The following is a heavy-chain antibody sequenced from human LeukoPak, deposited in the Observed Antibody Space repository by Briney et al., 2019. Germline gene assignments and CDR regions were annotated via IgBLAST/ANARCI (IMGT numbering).Heavy chain of an antibody. CDR1: GGSISSSSYY. J-gene: IGHJ5*02. CDR3: ARVHDYGGYDPLNWFDP. V-gene: IGHV4-39*07. CDR2: IYYSGST. D-gene: IGHD4-17*01. Sequence: PSXTLSLTCTVSGGSISSSSYYWGWIRQPPGKGLEWIGSIYYSGSTNYNPSLKSRVTMSLYKTKNKYSLKLSSVTAADTAVYYCARVHDYGGYDPLNWFDPWGQGTLVTVSS.